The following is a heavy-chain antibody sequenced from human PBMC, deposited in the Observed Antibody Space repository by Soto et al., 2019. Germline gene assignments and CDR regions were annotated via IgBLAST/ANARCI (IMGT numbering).Heavy chain of an antibody. D-gene: IGHD3-22*01. Sequence: SVKVCWNASVGSFSGYAISWLRQTPGQGLEWMGGIIPIFGTANSAQKFQGRVTITADESTSTAYMELSSLRSEDTAVYYCARVGRYYDSSDYYPLWGQGTLVTVPS. CDR2: IIPIFGTA. CDR3: ARVGRYYDSSDYYPL. CDR1: VGSFSGYA. V-gene: IGHV1-69*13. J-gene: IGHJ1*01.